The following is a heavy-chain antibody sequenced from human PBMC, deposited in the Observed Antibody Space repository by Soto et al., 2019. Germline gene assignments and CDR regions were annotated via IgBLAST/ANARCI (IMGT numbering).Heavy chain of an antibody. V-gene: IGHV1-18*01. CDR1: VYTFTSYG. D-gene: IGHD6-25*01. J-gene: IGHJ5*02. CDR2: ISAYNGNT. CDR3: ARDKGIAASGPSFDP. Sequence: ASVKVSCKASVYTFTSYGISWVRQAPGQGLEWMGWISAYNGNTNYAQKLQGRVTMTTDTSTSTAYMELRSLRSDDTAVYYCARDKGIAASGPSFDPWGQGTLVTVSS.